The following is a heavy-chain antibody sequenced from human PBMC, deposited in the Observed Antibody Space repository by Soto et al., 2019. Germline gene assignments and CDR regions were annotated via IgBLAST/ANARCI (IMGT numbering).Heavy chain of an antibody. V-gene: IGHV3-23*01. CDR2: ISGSGRYT. CDR3: AKDPPSERMQPDYGMDV. CDR1: GFTFSGHA. D-gene: IGHD6-13*01. J-gene: IGHJ6*02. Sequence: GGSLRLSCSASGFTFSGHAMGWVRQAPGKGLEWLSLISGSGRYTDYADSVKGRFTISRDNSKNTLYLQMNSLRVEDTAVYYCAKDPPSERMQPDYGMDVWGQGTTVTVSS.